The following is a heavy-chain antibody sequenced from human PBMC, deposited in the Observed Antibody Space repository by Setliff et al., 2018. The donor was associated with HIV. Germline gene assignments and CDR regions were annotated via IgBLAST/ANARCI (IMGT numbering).Heavy chain of an antibody. CDR1: GYTFSNYD. Sequence: ASVKVSCKPSGYTFSNYDINWVRQAAGQGLEWMGWMNPDSRNAGYAQRFEGRVTLTWDTSISTAYLELNHLKSDDTAVYYCARARTDYYDRRRRSHYYIDVWARGATVTVSS. D-gene: IGHD3-22*01. CDR3: ARARTDYYDRRRRSHYYIDV. J-gene: IGHJ6*03. V-gene: IGHV1-8*02. CDR2: MNPDSRNA.